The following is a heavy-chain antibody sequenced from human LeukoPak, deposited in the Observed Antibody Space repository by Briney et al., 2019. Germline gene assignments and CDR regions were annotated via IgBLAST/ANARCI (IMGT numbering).Heavy chain of an antibody. D-gene: IGHD3-16*02. Sequence: SETLSLTCAVYGGSFSGYYWSWIRQPSGKGLEWIGEINHSGSTNYNPSLKSRVTISVDTSKNQFSLKLSSVTAADTAVYYCARRDYDYVWGSYRLSWFDPWGQGTLVTVSS. CDR1: GGSFSGYY. CDR3: ARRDYDYVWGSYRLSWFDP. J-gene: IGHJ5*02. CDR2: INHSGST. V-gene: IGHV4-34*01.